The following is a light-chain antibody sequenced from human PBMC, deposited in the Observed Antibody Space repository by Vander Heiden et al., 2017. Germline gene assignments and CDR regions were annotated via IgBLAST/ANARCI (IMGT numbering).Light chain of an antibody. Sequence: EIVLTQSPVTLSLSPGERATLSCRARQIVSNTYLAWYQQKPGQAPRLLLYGASSRATGIPDRFSGSGYGTDFTLTISRLEPEDFAVYYCQQYCSSPRTFGQGTKVEIK. V-gene: IGKV3-20*01. CDR3: QQYCSSPRT. J-gene: IGKJ1*01. CDR2: GAS. CDR1: QIVSNTY.